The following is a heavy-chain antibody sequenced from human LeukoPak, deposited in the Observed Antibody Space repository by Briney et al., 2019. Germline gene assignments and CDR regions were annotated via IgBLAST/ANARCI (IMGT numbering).Heavy chain of an antibody. V-gene: IGHV4-34*01. J-gene: IGHJ6*02. CDR2: INHSGST. CDR3: ASSYPFIAAAGTGYYYYGMGV. D-gene: IGHD6-13*01. Sequence: SETLSLTCAVYGGSFSGYYWSWIRQPPGKGLEWIGEINHSGSTNYNPSLKSRVTISVDTSKNQFSLKLSSVTAADTAVYYCASSYPFIAAAGTGYYYYGMGVWGQGTTVTVSS. CDR1: GGSFSGYY.